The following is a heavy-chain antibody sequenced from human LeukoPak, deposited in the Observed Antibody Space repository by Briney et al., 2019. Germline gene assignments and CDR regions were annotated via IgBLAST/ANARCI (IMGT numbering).Heavy chain of an antibody. CDR1: GFTFRSYA. CDR3: ARDGGPGDLMSFDAFDV. D-gene: IGHD7-27*01. V-gene: IGHV3-30*03. CDR2: ISHDGSNK. J-gene: IGHJ3*01. Sequence: PGGSLRLSCVASGFTFRSYAMNWVRQAPGKGLEWVALISHDGSNKYYVDSVKGRFTISRDNSKNTLHLQMDSLRAEDTALYYCARDGGPGDLMSFDAFDVWGQGTTVTVSS.